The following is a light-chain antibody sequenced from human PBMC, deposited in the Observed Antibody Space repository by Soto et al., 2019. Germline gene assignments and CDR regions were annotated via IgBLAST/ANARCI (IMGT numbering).Light chain of an antibody. CDR3: QQYVSLPIT. V-gene: IGKV3-20*01. J-gene: IGKJ5*01. CDR2: GAF. Sequence: EIVFTHSPVTLSFSPEERATLSCRAGQSISSSYLAWYQQKPGQAPRLLIYGAFSRATGIPDRFSGSGSGTDFTLTINRVAPEDFAVYYCQQYVSLPITFGQGTRLENK. CDR1: QSISSSY.